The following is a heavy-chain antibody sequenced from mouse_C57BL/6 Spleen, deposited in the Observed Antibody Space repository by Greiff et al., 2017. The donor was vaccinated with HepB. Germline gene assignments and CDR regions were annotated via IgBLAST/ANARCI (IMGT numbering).Heavy chain of an antibody. J-gene: IGHJ2*01. CDR1: GYTFTSYG. V-gene: IGHV1-81*01. D-gene: IGHD1-1*01. CDR2: IYPRSGNT. Sequence: VKLQESGAELARPGASVKLSCKASGYTFTSYGISWVKQRTGQGLEWIGEIYPRSGNTYYNEKFKGKATLTADKSSSTAYMELRSLTSEDAAVYFCARGYYGSSYEDYWGQGTTLTVSS. CDR3: ARGYYGSSYEDY.